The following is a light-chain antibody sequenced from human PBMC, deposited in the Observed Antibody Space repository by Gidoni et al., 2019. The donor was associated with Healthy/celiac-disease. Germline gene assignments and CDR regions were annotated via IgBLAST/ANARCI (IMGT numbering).Light chain of an antibody. CDR3: QAWDSSTNVV. V-gene: IGLV3-1*01. J-gene: IGLJ2*01. CDR1: TLGDKY. Sequence: SYELTQPPSVSVSPGQTASITCSGDTLGDKYACWYQQKPGQSPVLVIYQYSKRPSGIPERFSGSNSGNTATLTISGTQAMDEADYYCQAWDSSTNVVFGGGTKLTVL. CDR2: QYS.